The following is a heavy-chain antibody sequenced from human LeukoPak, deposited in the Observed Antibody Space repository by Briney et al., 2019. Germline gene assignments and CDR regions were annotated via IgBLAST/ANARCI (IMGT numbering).Heavy chain of an antibody. CDR1: GFTFSSYA. V-gene: IGHV3-30-3*01. CDR2: ISYDGSNK. D-gene: IGHD4-17*01. CDR3: ARGDYGDTGGVFDY. J-gene: IGHJ4*02. Sequence: GGSLRLSCAASGFTFSSYAMHWVRQAPGKGLEWVAVISYDGSNKYYADSVKGRFTISRDNSKNTLYLQMNSLRAEDTAVYYCARGDYGDTGGVFDYWGQGTLVTVSS.